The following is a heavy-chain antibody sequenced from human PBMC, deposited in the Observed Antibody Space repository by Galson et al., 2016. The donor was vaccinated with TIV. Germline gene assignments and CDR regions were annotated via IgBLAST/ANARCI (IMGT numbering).Heavy chain of an antibody. Sequence: SVKVSCKASGGTFSTSDFNWLRQAPGQGLEWMGVINPLFGTANYAQTFQGRLTITADASTSSAHMELSSLRSEDTAVYFCATDRNTALDTPPYYYGMDVRGPRATVTASS. CDR3: ATDRNTALDTPPYYYGMDV. CDR2: INPLFGTA. J-gene: IGHJ6*02. D-gene: IGHD5-18*01. CDR1: GGTFSTSD. V-gene: IGHV1-69*13.